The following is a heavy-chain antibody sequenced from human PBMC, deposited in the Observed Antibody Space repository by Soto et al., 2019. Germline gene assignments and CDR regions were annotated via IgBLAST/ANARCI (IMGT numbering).Heavy chain of an antibody. CDR2: INHSGST. V-gene: IGHV4-34*01. Sequence: QVQLQQWGAGLLKPSETLSLTCAVYGGSFSGYYWSWIRQPPGKGLEWIGEINHSGSTNYNPSLKSRVTLSVDPSKNQFSLKLSSVTAADTAVYYCARQYQLLKADHGWESWFDPWGQGTLVTVSS. J-gene: IGHJ5*02. D-gene: IGHD2-2*01. CDR1: GGSFSGYY. CDR3: ARQYQLLKADHGWESWFDP.